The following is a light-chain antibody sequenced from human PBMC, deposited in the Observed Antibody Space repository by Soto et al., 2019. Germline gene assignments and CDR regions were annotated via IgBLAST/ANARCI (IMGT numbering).Light chain of an antibody. V-gene: IGKV1-39*01. CDR1: QSINIY. J-gene: IGKJ2*01. Sequence: IQMTQSPSSLSASVGDRVTVTCRASQSINIYLNWYQQKPGKAPTLLIYAASNLQSGVPSRFSGGGSRTDFTLTISSLQAEDVATYYCQQSYRSPYTFGQGTKLEIK. CDR2: AAS. CDR3: QQSYRSPYT.